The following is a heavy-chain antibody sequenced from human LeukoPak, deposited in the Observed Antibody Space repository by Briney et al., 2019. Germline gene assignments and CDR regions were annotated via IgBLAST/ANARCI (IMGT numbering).Heavy chain of an antibody. CDR2: ISDLNGNT. V-gene: IGHV1-18*01. D-gene: IGHD3-10*01. Sequence: ASVKVSCKASGYTFSNYGISWVRQAPAQGLEWMGRISDLNGNTNLAQALQGRVTMTTDTSTSTAYMELRSLRSDDAAVYYCARDRTITMVRGVITQDQFDYWGQGTLVTVSS. J-gene: IGHJ4*02. CDR3: ARDRTITMVRGVITQDQFDY. CDR1: GYTFSNYG.